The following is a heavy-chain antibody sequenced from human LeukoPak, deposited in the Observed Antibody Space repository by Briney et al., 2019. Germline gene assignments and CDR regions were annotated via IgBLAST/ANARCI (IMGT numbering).Heavy chain of an antibody. CDR3: ARGREGTVTTRYWFDP. CDR1: GYTFTSYG. Sequence: ASVKVSCKASGYTFTSYGISWVRQALGQGLEWMGWISAYNGNTNYAQKLQGRVTMTTDTSTSTAYMELRSLRSDDTAVYYCARGREGTVTTRYWFDPWGQGTLVTVSS. D-gene: IGHD4-17*01. J-gene: IGHJ5*02. CDR2: ISAYNGNT. V-gene: IGHV1-18*01.